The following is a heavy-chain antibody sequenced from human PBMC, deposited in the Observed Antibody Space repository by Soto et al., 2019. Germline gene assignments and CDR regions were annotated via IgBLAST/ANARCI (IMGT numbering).Heavy chain of an antibody. Sequence: PGGSLRLSCAASGFTLSSYRMSWVRQAPGKGLEWVSYISSGRSTIYYGDSVKGRFTISRDNAKNSLYLQMNSLRDEDTAVYDCAREPTTAIVRGGIITFSVYGMDVWGQGTTVTVSS. CDR2: ISSGRSTI. V-gene: IGHV3-48*02. CDR1: GFTLSSYR. D-gene: IGHD3-10*01. CDR3: AREPTTAIVRGGIITFSVYGMDV. J-gene: IGHJ6*02.